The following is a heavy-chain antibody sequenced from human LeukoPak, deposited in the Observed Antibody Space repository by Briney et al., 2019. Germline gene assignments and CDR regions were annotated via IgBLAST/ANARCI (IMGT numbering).Heavy chain of an antibody. CDR3: ARDRGSDDPIDY. CDR1: GFALRSYG. CDR2: IWHDGENK. D-gene: IGHD2-15*01. J-gene: IGHJ4*02. Sequence: AGGSLRLSCAASGFALRSYGMHWVRQAPGKGLEWVAVIWHDGENKYYADSVKGRFTVSRDNPKNPLFLQMDSLRVEDTAVYYCARDRGSDDPIDYWGQGTLVTVSS. V-gene: IGHV3-33*01.